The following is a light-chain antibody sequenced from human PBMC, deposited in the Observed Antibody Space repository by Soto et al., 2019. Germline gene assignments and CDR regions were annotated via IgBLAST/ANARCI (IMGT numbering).Light chain of an antibody. J-gene: IGLJ1*01. CDR1: GRDIGAYNY. V-gene: IGLV2-14*01. Sequence: QSALTQPASVSGSPGQSITISCTGSGRDIGAYNYVSWYQQHPGEAPKLIIYELENRPSGVSNRFSASKSDFTASLTISGLQAEAEADYYCSSYTSSYPYVFGLGTKVTV. CDR2: ELE. CDR3: SSYTSSYPYV.